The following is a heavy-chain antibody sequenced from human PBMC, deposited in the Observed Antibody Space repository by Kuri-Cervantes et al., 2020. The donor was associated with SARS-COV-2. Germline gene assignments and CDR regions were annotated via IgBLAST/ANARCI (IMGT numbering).Heavy chain of an antibody. Sequence: SETLSLTCTFSGDSISRSTYYWGWIRQPPGKGLEWIGSIYYSGSTYYNPSLKSRVTISVDTSKNQFSLKLSSVTAADTAVYYCARHGDSGWYNYYYYMDVWGKGTTVTVSS. CDR2: IYYSGST. V-gene: IGHV4-39*01. D-gene: IGHD6-19*01. CDR1: GDSISRSTYY. CDR3: ARHGDSGWYNYYYYMDV. J-gene: IGHJ6*03.